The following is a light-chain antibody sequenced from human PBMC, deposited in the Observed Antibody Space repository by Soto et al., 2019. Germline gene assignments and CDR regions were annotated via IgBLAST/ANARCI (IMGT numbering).Light chain of an antibody. J-gene: IGKJ3*01. Sequence: EIVMTQSPATLSVSPGEKPTFSCRPSRGFGGNLAWYQQKPGQAPRLLIYGASTRATGIPARFSGSGSGTEFTLTISSLQSEDFAVYYCQQYNNWPPFTFGPGTKVDIK. CDR2: GAS. V-gene: IGKV3-15*01. CDR1: RGFGGN. CDR3: QQYNNWPPFT.